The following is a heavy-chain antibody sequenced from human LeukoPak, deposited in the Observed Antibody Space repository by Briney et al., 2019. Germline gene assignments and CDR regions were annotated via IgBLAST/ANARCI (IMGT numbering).Heavy chain of an antibody. Sequence: GSLRVSCAASGFTFSSYWMSWVRQAPGKGLEWIGYTYYSGSTNYNPSLKSRVTISVDTSKNQFSLKLSSVTAADTAVYYCARTHYYYYDSSGYFDYWGQGTLVTVSS. CDR1: GFTFSSYW. CDR3: ARTHYYYYDSSGYFDY. D-gene: IGHD3-22*01. CDR2: TYYSGST. J-gene: IGHJ4*02. V-gene: IGHV4-59*01.